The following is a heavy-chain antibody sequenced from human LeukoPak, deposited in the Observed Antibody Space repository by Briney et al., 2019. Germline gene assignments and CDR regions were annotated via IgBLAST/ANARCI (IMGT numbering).Heavy chain of an antibody. Sequence: PGRSLRLSCTTSGFTFGDHGLSWFRQGPGKGLEWVGFIRSKTYGGGIEYAASVKGRFTISRDDSKSIGYLQMNSLKTEDTAVYYCARAPYYDFILDYWGQGTLVTVSS. J-gene: IGHJ4*02. V-gene: IGHV3-49*03. CDR3: ARAPYYDFILDY. CDR1: GFTFGDHG. D-gene: IGHD3-3*01. CDR2: IRSKTYGGGI.